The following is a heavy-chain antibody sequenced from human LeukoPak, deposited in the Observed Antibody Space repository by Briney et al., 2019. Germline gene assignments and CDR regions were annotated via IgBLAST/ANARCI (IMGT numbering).Heavy chain of an antibody. CDR1: GGSFSGYY. V-gene: IGHV4-34*01. D-gene: IGHD6-13*01. CDR3: ARRYSSSWYRTFDY. J-gene: IGHJ4*02. CDR2: INHGEST. Sequence: SETLSLTCAVSGGSFSGYYWYWIRQPPGKGLEWIGEINHGESTNYNPSLKSRATLSVDTSKNQFSLKLSSVTAADTAVYYCARRYSSSWYRTFDYWGQGTLVTVSS.